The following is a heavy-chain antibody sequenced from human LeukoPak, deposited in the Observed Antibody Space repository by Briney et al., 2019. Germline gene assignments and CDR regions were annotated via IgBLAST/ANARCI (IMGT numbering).Heavy chain of an antibody. Sequence: GASVKVSCKASGGTFSSYAISWVRQAPGQGLEWMGGIIPIFGTSNYAQKFQGRVTITADKSTSTAYMELSSLRSEDTAVYYCARGGITIFGVVNTYYYYMDVWGKGTTVTVSS. V-gene: IGHV1-69*06. CDR1: GGTFSSYA. D-gene: IGHD3-3*01. CDR2: IIPIFGTS. J-gene: IGHJ6*03. CDR3: ARGGITIFGVVNTYYYYMDV.